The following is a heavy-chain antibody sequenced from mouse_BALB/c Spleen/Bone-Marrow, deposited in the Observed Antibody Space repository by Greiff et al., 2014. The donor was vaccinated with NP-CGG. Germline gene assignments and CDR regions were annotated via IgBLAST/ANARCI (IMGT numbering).Heavy chain of an antibody. J-gene: IGHJ4*01. Sequence: VKLMESGPGLVAPSQSLSITCTVSGFSLTNYGVHWFRQPPGKGLEWLGVIWADGSTNYNSALMSRLSISKDNSKSQVFFKMNSLQTDDTAMYYCARITTATGAMDYWGQGTSVTVSS. D-gene: IGHD1-2*01. CDR2: IWADGST. CDR3: ARITTATGAMDY. CDR1: GFSLTNYG. V-gene: IGHV2-9*02.